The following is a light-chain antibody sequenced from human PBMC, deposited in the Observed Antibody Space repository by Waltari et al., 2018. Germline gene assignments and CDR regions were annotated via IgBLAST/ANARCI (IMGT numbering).Light chain of an antibody. CDR3: QQHYSTPRT. CDR1: ENILFSSNNNNY. CDR2: WAS. J-gene: IGKJ1*01. V-gene: IGKV4-1*01. Sequence: DIVMTQPPDSLAVSLGERATINCKTSENILFSSNNNNYLAWYQLKPGQAPKLLFYWASTLESGVPDRFSGSGSGTEFTLTINCLQSEDVAVYYCQQHYSTPRTFGQGTKVEIK.